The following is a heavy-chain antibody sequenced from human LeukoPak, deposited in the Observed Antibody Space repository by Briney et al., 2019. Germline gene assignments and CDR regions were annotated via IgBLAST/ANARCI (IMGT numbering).Heavy chain of an antibody. J-gene: IGHJ4*02. CDR2: IKYSRST. CDR3: AMTKSRYGGNSNFDY. V-gene: IGHV4-59*01. CDR1: GGPISRYY. Sequence: MLSETLSLTCTVSGGPISRYYWSWIRQPPAQGLAWSGFIKYSRSTTYNPSRTSRVTISVDTSKNKFSLKLSSVPAADTAVYYCAMTKSRYGGNSNFDYWGQGTLVTVSS. D-gene: IGHD4-23*01.